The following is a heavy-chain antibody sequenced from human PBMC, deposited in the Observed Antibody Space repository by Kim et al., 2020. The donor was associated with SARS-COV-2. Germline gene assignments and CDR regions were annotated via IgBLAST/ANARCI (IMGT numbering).Heavy chain of an antibody. J-gene: IGHJ4*02. CDR3: ATVKWPYYYDSSGYYHFDY. CDR2: IKYDGSEK. D-gene: IGHD3-22*01. Sequence: GGSLRLSCAASGFTFSSYCMSWVRQAPGKGLEWVADIKYDGSEKYYVDSVKGRFTISRDNAKNTLYLQMNSLRAEDTAVYYCATVKWPYYYDSSGYYHFDYWGQGTLVTVSS. V-gene: IGHV3-7*01. CDR1: GFTFSSYC.